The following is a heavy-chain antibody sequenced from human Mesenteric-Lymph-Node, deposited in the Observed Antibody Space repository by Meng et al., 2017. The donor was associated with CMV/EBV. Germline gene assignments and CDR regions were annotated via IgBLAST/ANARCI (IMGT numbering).Heavy chain of an antibody. V-gene: IGHV1-2*02. J-gene: IGHJ4*02. CDR2: INPNSGAT. Sequence: ASVKVSCKSSDYTFTAYYIHWVRQAPGQGLEWMGSINPNSGATNYAQRFQGGVTLTRDTSITTAYMEVSRLGSDDTAVFFCARGGYYDSSGYFAYFDYWGQGTLVTVSS. CDR3: ARGGYYDSSGYFAYFDY. D-gene: IGHD3-22*01. CDR1: DYTFTAYY.